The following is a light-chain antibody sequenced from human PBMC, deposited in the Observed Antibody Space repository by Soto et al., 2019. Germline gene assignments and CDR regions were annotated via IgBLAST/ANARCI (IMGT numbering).Light chain of an antibody. CDR3: QQYNNWPRT. J-gene: IGKJ1*01. Sequence: EIVMTQSPATLSLSPGEGATLSCRASQSVSSNLAWYQLKPGQAPRLLIYDASTRATGIPARFSGSGSGTDFIPTISSLQSEDFADYYCQQYNNWPRTFGQGTKVEIK. CDR2: DAS. V-gene: IGKV3-15*01. CDR1: QSVSSN.